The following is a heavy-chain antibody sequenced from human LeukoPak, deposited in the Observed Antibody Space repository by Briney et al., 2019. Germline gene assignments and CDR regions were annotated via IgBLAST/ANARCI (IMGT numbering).Heavy chain of an antibody. V-gene: IGHV3-23*01. CDR1: GFPFSAYA. D-gene: IGHD3/OR15-3a*01. Sequence: GGSLRLSCVASGFPFSAYAMSWVRQAPGKGLEWVSGIRGSGETTYYAESVKGRFIIQRDNSKNTLYLQMNSLRAEDTALYYCAKDLSSGTGRGFDYWGQGTLVTVSS. J-gene: IGHJ4*02. CDR3: AKDLSSGTGRGFDY. CDR2: IRGSGETT.